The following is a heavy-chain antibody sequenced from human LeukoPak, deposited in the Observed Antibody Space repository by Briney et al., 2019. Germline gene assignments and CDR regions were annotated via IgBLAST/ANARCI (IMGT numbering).Heavy chain of an antibody. Sequence: GRSLRLSCAASGFTFSSYGMHWVRQAPGKGLEWVAVIWYDGSNKYYADSVKGRFTISRGNSKNTLYLLMNELSAEDTAVYYCAKSHSLEYRGYFDYWGQGTLVTVSS. CDR1: GFTFSSYG. D-gene: IGHD2/OR15-2a*01. V-gene: IGHV3-33*06. CDR3: AKSHSLEYRGYFDY. J-gene: IGHJ4*02. CDR2: IWYDGSNK.